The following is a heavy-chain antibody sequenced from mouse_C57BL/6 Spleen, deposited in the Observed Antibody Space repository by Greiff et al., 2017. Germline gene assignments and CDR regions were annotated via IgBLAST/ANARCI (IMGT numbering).Heavy chain of an antibody. Sequence: EVMLVESGGGLVKPGGSLKLSCAASGFTFSSYAMSWVRQTPEKRLEWVATISDGGSYTYSPDNVKGRFTISRDNAKNNLYLQMSHLKSEDTAMYYCARGGLLLSLDKGTWFAYWGQGTLVTVSA. J-gene: IGHJ3*01. V-gene: IGHV5-4*03. D-gene: IGHD2-10*01. CDR1: GFTFSSYA. CDR3: ARGGLLLSLDKGTWFAY. CDR2: ISDGGSYT.